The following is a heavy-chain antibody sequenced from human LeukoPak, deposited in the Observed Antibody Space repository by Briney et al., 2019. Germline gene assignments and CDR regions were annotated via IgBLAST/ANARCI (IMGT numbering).Heavy chain of an antibody. CDR2: ISGSGGST. CDR1: GFTFSSYA. Sequence: TGGSLRLSCAASGFTFSSYAMSWVRQAPGKGLEWVSAISGSGGSTYYADSVKGRFTISRDNSKNTLYLQMNSLRAEDTAVYYCVCGWLWGRYYFDYWGQGTLVTVSS. V-gene: IGHV3-23*01. D-gene: IGHD3-16*01. CDR3: VCGWLWGRYYFDY. J-gene: IGHJ4*02.